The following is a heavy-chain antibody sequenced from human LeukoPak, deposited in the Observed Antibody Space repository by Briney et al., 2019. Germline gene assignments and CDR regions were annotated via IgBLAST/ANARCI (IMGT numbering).Heavy chain of an antibody. Sequence: SETLSLTCAVYGGSFSGYYWSWIRQPPGKGLEWIGEINHSGSTNYNPSLKSRVTISVDTSKNQFSLKLSSVTAADTAVYYCARDCSGGSCYGAFDIWGQGTMVTVSS. V-gene: IGHV4-34*01. CDR3: ARDCSGGSCYGAFDI. J-gene: IGHJ3*02. CDR1: GGSFSGYY. D-gene: IGHD2-15*01. CDR2: INHSGST.